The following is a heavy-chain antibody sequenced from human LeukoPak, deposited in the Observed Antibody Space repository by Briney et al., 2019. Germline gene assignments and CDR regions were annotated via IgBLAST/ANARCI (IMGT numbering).Heavy chain of an antibody. CDR3: AERYSGSSWYFDY. CDR2: IYYTGAT. J-gene: IGHJ4*02. CDR1: GGSISSSSFY. Sequence: SETLSLTCTIFGGSISSSSFYWGWVRQPPGKGLEWITSIYYTGATYYDPSLKSRVTISVDTSKNQFSLKLSSVTAADTAVYYCAERYSGSSWYFDYWGQGTLVTVSS. D-gene: IGHD6-13*01. V-gene: IGHV4-39*07.